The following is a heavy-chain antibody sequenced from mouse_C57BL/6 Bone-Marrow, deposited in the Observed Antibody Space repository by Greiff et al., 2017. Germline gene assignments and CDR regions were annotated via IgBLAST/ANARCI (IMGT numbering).Heavy chain of an antibody. J-gene: IGHJ1*03. CDR1: GYTFTSYW. Sequence: QVQLQQPGPELVRPGSSVKLSCKASGYTFTSYWMDWVKQRPGQGLEWIGNIYPSDSETHYNQKFKDKATLTVDKSSSTAYMQLSSLTSEDSAVXYCSLLLCRGDVWGTGTTVTVSS. CDR3: SLLLCRGDV. CDR2: IYPSDSET. D-gene: IGHD1-1*01. V-gene: IGHV1-61*01.